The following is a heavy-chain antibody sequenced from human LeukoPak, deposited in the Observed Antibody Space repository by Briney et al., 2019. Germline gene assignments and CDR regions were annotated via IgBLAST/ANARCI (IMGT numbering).Heavy chain of an antibody. D-gene: IGHD1-26*01. Sequence: GCLRVSRADSLFSLCEYSMYWVRQAPRVWLEWVSSISSRRTYISYADSVKGRFTISRDNAKNSLYLEMNGLRAEDTAVYYCVRDRSGSYPYYFDFWGQGTLVTASS. CDR3: VRDRSGSYPYYFDF. CDR1: LFSLCEYS. CDR2: ISSRRTYI. J-gene: IGHJ4*02. V-gene: IGHV3-21*01.